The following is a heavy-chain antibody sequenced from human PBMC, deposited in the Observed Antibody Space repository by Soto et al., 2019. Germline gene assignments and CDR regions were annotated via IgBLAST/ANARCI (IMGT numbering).Heavy chain of an antibody. V-gene: IGHV3-48*01. J-gene: IGHJ3*02. D-gene: IGHD4-17*01. Sequence: GGSLRLSCAASGFTFSSYSMNWVRQAPGKGLEWVSYISSGSKSINYAGSVQGGFTISRDNAKNSLYLQMNSLRAEDTAVYYCARGGPVTNAFDIWGQGTMVTVSS. CDR3: ARGGPVTNAFDI. CDR2: ISSGSKSI. CDR1: GFTFSSYS.